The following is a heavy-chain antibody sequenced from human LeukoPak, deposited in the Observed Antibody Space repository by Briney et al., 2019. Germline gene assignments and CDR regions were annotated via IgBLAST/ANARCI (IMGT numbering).Heavy chain of an antibody. D-gene: IGHD6-19*01. Sequence: SETLSLTCTVSGGSISSSSYYWGWIRQPPGKGLEWIGSIYYSGSTYYNPSLKSRVTISVDTSKNQFSLKLSSVTAADTAVYYCAREIAVAGYGGMDVWGQGTTVTVSS. CDR3: AREIAVAGYGGMDV. CDR1: GGSISSSSYY. CDR2: IYYSGST. J-gene: IGHJ6*02. V-gene: IGHV4-39*07.